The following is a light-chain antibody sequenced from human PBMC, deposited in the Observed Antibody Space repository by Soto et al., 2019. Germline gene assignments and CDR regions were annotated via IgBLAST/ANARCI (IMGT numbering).Light chain of an antibody. Sequence: DIQMTQSPSSLSASVGDRVTITCRASQPISSYLHWSQQRPGKAPNLLIYAASGLQSGVPSRFSGSGSGTDFTLTISSLQPEDFATYYCQQTYSTPFTFGPGTKVDIK. CDR3: QQTYSTPFT. V-gene: IGKV1-39*01. CDR1: QPISSY. J-gene: IGKJ3*01. CDR2: AAS.